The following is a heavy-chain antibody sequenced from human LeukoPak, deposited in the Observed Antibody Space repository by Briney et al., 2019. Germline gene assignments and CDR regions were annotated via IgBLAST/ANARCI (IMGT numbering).Heavy chain of an antibody. CDR1: GYTFTDFY. CDR2: INPKTGGT. Sequence: ASVKVSCKASGYTFTDFYIHGVRQAPGQGLEWMGWINPKTGGTNYGQRFKGRVTLTRDTSTSTAYMELSRVRSYDTAVYYCAREVCVNGVCQRYFDFWGQGTPVTVSS. V-gene: IGHV1-2*02. D-gene: IGHD2-8*01. J-gene: IGHJ4*02. CDR3: AREVCVNGVCQRYFDF.